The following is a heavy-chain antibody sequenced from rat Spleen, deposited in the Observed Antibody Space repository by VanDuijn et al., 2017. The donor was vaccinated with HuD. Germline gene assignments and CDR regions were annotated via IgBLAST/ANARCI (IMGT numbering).Heavy chain of an antibody. CDR2: IWTGCST. CDR3: ARDLDGYFDY. V-gene: IGHV2-43*01. J-gene: IGHJ2*01. Sequence: QVQLKESGPGLVQPSQTLSLTCTVSGFSLTSYHVSWVRQPPGKGLEWMGVIWTGCSTDYNSALKSRLSISRDTSKNQVFLKMNSLQSEDTTTYYCARDLDGYFDYWGQGVMVTVSS. D-gene: IGHD1-12*03. CDR1: GFSLTSYH.